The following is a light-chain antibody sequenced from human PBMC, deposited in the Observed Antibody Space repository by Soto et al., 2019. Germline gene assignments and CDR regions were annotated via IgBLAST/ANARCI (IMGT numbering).Light chain of an antibody. Sequence: DIQMTQSPSTLSASVGDRVTITCRASPSISSWLAWYQQKPGKAPKSLIYKASSLESGDPSRFGGGGSGTEFTLTISSLQPDDFATYYCQQYNSYPITFGQGTRLEIK. CDR2: KAS. V-gene: IGKV1-5*03. J-gene: IGKJ5*01. CDR3: QQYNSYPIT. CDR1: PSISSW.